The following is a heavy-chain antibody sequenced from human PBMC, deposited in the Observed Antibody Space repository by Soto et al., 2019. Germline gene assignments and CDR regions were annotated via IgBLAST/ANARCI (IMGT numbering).Heavy chain of an antibody. V-gene: IGHV3-30*18. J-gene: IGHJ4*02. CDR3: AKNHQRAPSRDGYNLIDY. CDR1: AFTFSDYG. CDR2: IAYDGSNK. D-gene: IGHD5-12*01. Sequence: PGGSLRLSCAASAFTFSDYGMHWVRQAPGKGLEWVAVIAYDGSNKYYADSVKGRFTISRDNSKNTLYLQMDSLRAEDTAVYYCAKNHQRAPSRDGYNLIDYWGQGTPVTVSS.